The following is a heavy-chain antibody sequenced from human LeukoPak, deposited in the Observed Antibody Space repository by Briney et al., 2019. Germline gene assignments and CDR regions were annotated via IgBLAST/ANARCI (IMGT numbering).Heavy chain of an antibody. J-gene: IGHJ4*02. CDR1: GFTFSSYG. Sequence: GGSLRLSCAASGFTFSSYGMHWVRQAPGKGLEWVAVISYDGSNKYYADSVKGRFTISRDNSKNTLYLQMNSLRAEDTAVYYCAKDLGYSSTSCYAGLDYWGQGTLVTVSS. D-gene: IGHD2-2*01. V-gene: IGHV3-30*18. CDR3: AKDLGYSSTSCYAGLDY. CDR2: ISYDGSNK.